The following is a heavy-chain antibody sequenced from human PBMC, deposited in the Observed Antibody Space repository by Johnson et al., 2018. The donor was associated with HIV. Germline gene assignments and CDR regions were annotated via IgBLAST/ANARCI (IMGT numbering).Heavy chain of an antibody. CDR1: GFTFSSYG. V-gene: IGHV3-7*05. Sequence: VLLVESGGGVVQPGRSLRLSCEASGFTFSSYGMHWVRQAPGKGLEWVANIKEDGSEKYYVDSVKGRFTISRDNVNNSLYLQMNSLRAEDTAVYYCAREALDAFDIWGQGTMVTVSS. CDR2: IKEDGSEK. CDR3: AREALDAFDI. J-gene: IGHJ3*02.